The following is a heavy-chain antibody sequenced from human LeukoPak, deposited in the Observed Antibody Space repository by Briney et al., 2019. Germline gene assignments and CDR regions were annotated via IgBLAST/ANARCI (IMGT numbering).Heavy chain of an antibody. CDR1: GDSISSGDYY. V-gene: IGHV4-61*02. CDR2: ISSSGST. CDR3: ARGPYSYDSSGAFDI. D-gene: IGHD3-22*01. Sequence: SETLSLTCTVSGDSISSGDYYWSWIRQPAVKGLEWIGRISSSGSTNYNPSLKSRVTISVDTSKNQFSLKLSSVTAADTAVYFCARGPYSYDSSGAFDIWGQGTVVTVSS. J-gene: IGHJ3*02.